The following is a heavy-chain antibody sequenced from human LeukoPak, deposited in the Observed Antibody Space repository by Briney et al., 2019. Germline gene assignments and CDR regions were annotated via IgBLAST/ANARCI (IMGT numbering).Heavy chain of an antibody. Sequence: ASVKVSCKTSGYTFTDYYIHWVRQAPGQGLEWMGWINPNSGGTNYAQKFQGRVTMTRDTSISTAYMELSRLRSDDTAVYYCARGKYSNWFDPWGQGTLVTVSS. CDR3: ARGKYSNWFDP. J-gene: IGHJ5*02. CDR2: INPNSGGT. V-gene: IGHV1-2*02. CDR1: GYTFTDYY. D-gene: IGHD2/OR15-2a*01.